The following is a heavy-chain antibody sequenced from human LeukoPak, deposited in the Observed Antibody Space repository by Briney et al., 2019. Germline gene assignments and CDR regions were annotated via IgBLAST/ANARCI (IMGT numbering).Heavy chain of an antibody. CDR2: IDSDGSST. D-gene: IGHD6-19*01. J-gene: IGHJ4*02. V-gene: IGHV3-74*01. CDR1: GFTFSTYW. CDR3: ARDLGVYTSGWYLFGY. Sequence: GGSLRLSCVVSGFTFSTYWMHWVRQAPGKGLVWVSRIDSDGSSTSYADSVKGRFTISRDNAKNTLYLQMNSLRAEDTAVYYCARDLGVYTSGWYLFGYWGQGTLVTVSS.